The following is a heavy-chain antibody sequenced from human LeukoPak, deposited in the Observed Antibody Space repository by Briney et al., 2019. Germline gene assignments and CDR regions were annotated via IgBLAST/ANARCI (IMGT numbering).Heavy chain of an antibody. J-gene: IGHJ4*02. D-gene: IGHD5-24*01. Sequence: GGSLRLSCAASGFTFSSYSMNWVRQAPGKGLEWVSSISSSSGYIYYADSVKGRFTISRDNAKNSLYLQMNSLRAEDTAVYYCARGQMVPGDFDYWGQGTLVTVSS. CDR3: ARGQMVPGDFDY. V-gene: IGHV3-21*01. CDR1: GFTFSSYS. CDR2: ISSSSGYI.